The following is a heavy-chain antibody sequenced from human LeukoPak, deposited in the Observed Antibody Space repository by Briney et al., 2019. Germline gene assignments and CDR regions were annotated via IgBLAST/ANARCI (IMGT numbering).Heavy chain of an antibody. J-gene: IGHJ4*02. D-gene: IGHD5-12*01. V-gene: IGHV1-2*02. CDR1: GYTFTGYY. Sequence: GASLKISCNASGYTFTGYYMHWARHAPGQGLVPISSINPNSGGTNYAQKFQGRVTMTRDTSISTAYMELSRLRSDDTAVYYCARVIVATILQSPCFDYWGQGTLVTVSS. CDR3: ARVIVATILQSPCFDY. CDR2: INPNSGGT.